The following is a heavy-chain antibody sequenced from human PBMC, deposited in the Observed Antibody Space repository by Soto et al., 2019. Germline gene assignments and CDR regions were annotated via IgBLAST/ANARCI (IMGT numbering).Heavy chain of an antibody. CDR1: GGNFSSYA. CDR3: ARVRKIRGVITNYYYYYGMDV. D-gene: IGHD3-10*01. V-gene: IGHV1-69*13. CDR2: IIPIFGTA. J-gene: IGHJ6*02. Sequence: SVKVSWKGYGGNFSSYAISWVRQAPGQGLAWMGGIIPIFGTANYAQKFQGRVTITADESTSTAYMELSSLRSEDTAVYYCARVRKIRGVITNYYYYYGMDVWAQGTTLTVSS.